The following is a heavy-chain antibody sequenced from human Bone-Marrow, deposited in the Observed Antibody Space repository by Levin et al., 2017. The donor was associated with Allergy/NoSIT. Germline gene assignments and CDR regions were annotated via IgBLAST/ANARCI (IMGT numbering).Heavy chain of an antibody. Sequence: PGGSLRLSCAASGFTFSDYGMHWVRQSPDKGLEWVAVIWHDGNNKDYADSVRGRFTISRDNSRDTLFLQMDSLRGEDTAVYYCASDSLYSRGWYRPYFHNWGQGTLVTVSA. CDR2: IWHDGNNK. D-gene: IGHD6-19*01. CDR3: ASDSLYSRGWYRPYFHN. J-gene: IGHJ4*02. V-gene: IGHV3-33*01. CDR1: GFTFSDYG.